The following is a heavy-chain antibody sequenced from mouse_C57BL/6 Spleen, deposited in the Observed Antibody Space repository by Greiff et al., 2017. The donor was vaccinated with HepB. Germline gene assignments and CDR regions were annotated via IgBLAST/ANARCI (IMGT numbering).Heavy chain of an antibody. CDR1: GYTFTDYY. J-gene: IGHJ2*01. CDR3: ARPYYGSSHYFDY. V-gene: IGHV1-19*01. Sequence: VQLQQSGPVLVKPGASVKMSCKASGYTFTDYYMNWVKQSHGKSLEWIGVINPYNGGTSYNQKFKGKATLTVDKSSSTAYMELNSLTSEDSAVYYCARPYYGSSHYFDYWGQGTTLTVSS. D-gene: IGHD1-1*01. CDR2: INPYNGGT.